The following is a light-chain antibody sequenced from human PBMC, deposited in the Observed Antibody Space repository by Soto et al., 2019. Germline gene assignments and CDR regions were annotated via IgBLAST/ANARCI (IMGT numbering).Light chain of an antibody. J-gene: IGLJ3*02. CDR3: CSYAGTYTWV. CDR2: DVS. CDR1: SSDVGGYNY. V-gene: IGLV2-11*01. Sequence: QSVLTQPRSVSGSPGQSVTISCTGTSSDVGGYNYVSWYQHRPGKAPKLMIYDVSQRPSGVPDRFSGSKSANTASLTISGLQAEDEADYYCCSYAGTYTWVFGGGTKVTVL.